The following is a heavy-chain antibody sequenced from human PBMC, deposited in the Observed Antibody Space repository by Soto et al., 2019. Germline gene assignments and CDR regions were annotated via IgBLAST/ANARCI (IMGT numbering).Heavy chain of an antibody. D-gene: IGHD1-1*01. Sequence: GASVKVSCKPSGYTFTSYGISWVRQAPGQGLEWMGWISAYNGNTNYAQKLQGRVTMTTDTSTSTAYMELRSLRSDDTAVYYCARAVRDKLERRPFDIWGQGTMVTVSS. J-gene: IGHJ3*02. V-gene: IGHV1-18*01. CDR2: ISAYNGNT. CDR3: ARAVRDKLERRPFDI. CDR1: GYTFTSYG.